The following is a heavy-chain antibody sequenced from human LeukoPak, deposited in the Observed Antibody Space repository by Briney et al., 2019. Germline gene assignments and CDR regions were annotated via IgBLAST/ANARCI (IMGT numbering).Heavy chain of an antibody. CDR1: GFSFRSYG. J-gene: IGHJ4*02. CDR3: ASLLGGSTYSSSSEDY. CDR2: ISSDEINE. D-gene: IGHD6-6*01. Sequence: GGSLRLSCAASGFSFRSYGMHWVRQAPGKGLEWVAVISSDEINEYYADSVKGRFTISRDNSKNTLYLQMNSLRAEDTAVYYCASLLGGSTYSSSSEDYWGQGTLVTVSS. V-gene: IGHV3-30*03.